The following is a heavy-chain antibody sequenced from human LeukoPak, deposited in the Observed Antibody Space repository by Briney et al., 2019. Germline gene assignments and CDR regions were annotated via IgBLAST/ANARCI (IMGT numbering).Heavy chain of an antibody. Sequence: ASVKVSCKASGYTFTGYYMHWVRQAPGQGLEWMGWINHNSGGTNYAQKFQGRVTMTRDTSISTAYMELSRLRSDDTAVYYCARDEYQLWSSYYYYYGMDVWGQGTTVTVSS. J-gene: IGHJ6*02. CDR1: GYTFTGYY. CDR2: INHNSGGT. CDR3: ARDEYQLWSSYYYYYGMDV. D-gene: IGHD5-18*01. V-gene: IGHV1-2*02.